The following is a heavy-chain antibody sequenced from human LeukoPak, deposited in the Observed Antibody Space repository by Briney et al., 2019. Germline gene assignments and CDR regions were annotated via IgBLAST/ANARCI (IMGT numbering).Heavy chain of an antibody. CDR2: MNPNTGNR. CDR3: ASGVPFED. CDR1: GYTFNTYD. Sequence: EASAKVSCKATGYTFNTYDLHWVRQATGQGLEWMGWMNPNTGNRGYAQKFQGRVTMTRNSSINTAYMELNSLSFEDTAVYYCASGVPFEDWGQGTLVTVSS. J-gene: IGHJ4*02. D-gene: IGHD3-9*01. V-gene: IGHV1-8*01.